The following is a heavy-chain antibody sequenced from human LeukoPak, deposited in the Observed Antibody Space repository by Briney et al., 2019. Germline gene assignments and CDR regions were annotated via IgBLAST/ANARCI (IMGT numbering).Heavy chain of an antibody. CDR1: XXXXXXYX. Sequence: XETXSLTCTXXXXXXXXYXXXWIRQXXXXXXEWIGEINHSGSTNYNPSLKSRVTMSVDTSKNQFSLKLSSVTAADTAVYYCASRGTHYYFDYWGQGTLVTVSS. CDR2: INHSGST. J-gene: IGHJ4*02. V-gene: IGHV4-34*01. D-gene: IGHD3-10*01. CDR3: ASRGTHYYFDY.